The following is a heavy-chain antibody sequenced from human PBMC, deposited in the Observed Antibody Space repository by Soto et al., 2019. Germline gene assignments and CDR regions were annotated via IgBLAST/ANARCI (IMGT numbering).Heavy chain of an antibody. Sequence: QVQLVESGGGVVQPGRSLRLSCAASGFTFSSYAMHWVRQAPGKGLEWMAVISYDGSNKYYADSVKGRFTISRDNSKNTLYLQMNSLRAEDTAVYYCASGEYYDFWSGSIAYYYGMDVWGQGTTVTVSS. D-gene: IGHD3-3*01. CDR1: GFTFSSYA. J-gene: IGHJ6*02. CDR3: ASGEYYDFWSGSIAYYYGMDV. CDR2: ISYDGSNK. V-gene: IGHV3-30-3*01.